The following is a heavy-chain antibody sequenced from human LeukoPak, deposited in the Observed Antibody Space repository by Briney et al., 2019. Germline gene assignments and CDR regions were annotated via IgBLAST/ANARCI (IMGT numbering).Heavy chain of an antibody. J-gene: IGHJ4*02. CDR3: AKAPGIAVPFDY. CDR2: ISGSGGST. D-gene: IGHD6-19*01. Sequence: GGSLRLSCAASGFTFSSYAMSWVRQAPGKGLEWVSAISGSGGSTYYADSVRGRLTISRDNSKNTLYLQMNSLRAEDTAVYYCAKAPGIAVPFDYWGQGTLVTVSS. V-gene: IGHV3-23*01. CDR1: GFTFSSYA.